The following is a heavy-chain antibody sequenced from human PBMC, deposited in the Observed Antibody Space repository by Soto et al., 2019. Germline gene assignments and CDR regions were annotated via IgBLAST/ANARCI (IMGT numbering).Heavy chain of an antibody. Sequence: PSETLSLTCAVSGGSISSGGYSWSWIRQPPGKGLEWIGYIYHSGSTYYNPSLKSRVTISVDRSKNQFSLKLSSVTAADTAVYYCARAPYDFWSGYYPPWFDPWGQGTLVTVSS. CDR2: IYHSGST. V-gene: IGHV4-30-2*01. D-gene: IGHD3-3*01. J-gene: IGHJ5*02. CDR1: GGSISSGGYS. CDR3: ARAPYDFWSGYYPPWFDP.